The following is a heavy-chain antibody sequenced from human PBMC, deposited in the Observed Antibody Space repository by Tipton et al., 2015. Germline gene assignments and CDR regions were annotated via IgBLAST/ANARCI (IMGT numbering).Heavy chain of an antibody. CDR3: ARDRAWAFDI. Sequence: GSLRLSCAASGFTFRSYEMNWVRQAPGKGLEWVSYISSSGSTIYYADSVKGRFTISRDNGKNSVYLQMNSLRDEDTAVYYCARDRAWAFDIWGQGTMVTVSS. D-gene: IGHD3-10*01. CDR2: ISSSGSTI. J-gene: IGHJ3*02. CDR1: GFTFRSYE. V-gene: IGHV3-48*03.